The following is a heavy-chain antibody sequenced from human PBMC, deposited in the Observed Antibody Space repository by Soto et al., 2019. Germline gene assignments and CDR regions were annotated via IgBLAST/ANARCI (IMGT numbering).Heavy chain of an antibody. V-gene: IGHV1-69*04. CDR3: ARDCSSTSCYAYP. CDR2: IIPILGIA. D-gene: IGHD2-2*01. Sequence: SVKVSCKASGGTFSSYTISWVRQAPGQGLEWMGRIIPILGIANYAQKFQGRVTITADKSTSTAYMELSSLRSEGTAVYYCARDCSSTSCYAYPWGQGTLVTVSS. J-gene: IGHJ5*02. CDR1: GGTFSSYT.